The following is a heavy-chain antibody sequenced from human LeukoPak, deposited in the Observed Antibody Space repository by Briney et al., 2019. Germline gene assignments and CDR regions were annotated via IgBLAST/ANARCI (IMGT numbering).Heavy chain of an antibody. CDR3: AREVGR. J-gene: IGHJ4*02. CDR2: IYHSGST. Sequence: SETLSLTCTVSGYSISSGYYWGWIRQPPGKGLEWIGSIYHSGSTYYNPSLKSRVTISVDTSKNQFSLKLSSVPAADTAVYYCAREVGRWGQGTLVTVSS. V-gene: IGHV4-38-2*02. D-gene: IGHD3/OR15-3a*01. CDR1: GYSISSGYY.